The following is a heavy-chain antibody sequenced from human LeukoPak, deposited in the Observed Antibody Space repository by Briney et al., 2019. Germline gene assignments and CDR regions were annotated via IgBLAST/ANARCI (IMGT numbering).Heavy chain of an antibody. CDR1: GLSFSDYW. CDR2: INGDGSST. D-gene: IGHD3-22*01. V-gene: IGHV3-74*01. J-gene: IGHJ4*02. Sequence: GGSLRLSCAASGLSFSDYWMQWVRQAPGKGLVWVSRINGDGSSTSYADSVKGRFTISRDNAKNSLYLQMNSLRAEDTAVYYCARDQYYYDSSGYTYWGQGTLVTVSS. CDR3: ARDQYYYDSSGYTY.